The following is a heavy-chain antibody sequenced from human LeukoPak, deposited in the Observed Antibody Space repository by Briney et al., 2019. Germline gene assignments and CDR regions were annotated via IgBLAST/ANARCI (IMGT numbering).Heavy chain of an antibody. J-gene: IGHJ4*02. CDR1: GGSIDTWY. CDR3: ARRRSVAADPYYFDY. D-gene: IGHD6-6*01. V-gene: IGHV4-59*05. CDR2: IYYSGST. Sequence: SETLSLTCTVSGGSIDTWYWSWIRQPPGRGLEWIGSIYYSGSTYYNPSLKSRVTISVGTSKNQFSLKLSSVTAADTAVYYCARRRSVAADPYYFDYWGQGTLVTVSS.